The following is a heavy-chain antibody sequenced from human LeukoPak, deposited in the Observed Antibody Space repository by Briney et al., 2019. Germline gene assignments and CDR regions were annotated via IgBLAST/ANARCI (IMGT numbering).Heavy chain of an antibody. J-gene: IGHJ6*02. CDR3: ANLGGNCGDYYYGMDV. Sequence: PGGSLSLLCAASGFTFSSYAMSWVRQAPGKGLEWVSALSWRGRSPYDADSVKGRLTICRDNSKNTLYLQMNSLRAEDTAVYYCANLGGNCGDYYYGMDVWGQGTTVTVSS. CDR2: LSWRGRSP. V-gene: IGHV3-23*01. CDR1: GFTFSSYA. D-gene: IGHD4-23*01.